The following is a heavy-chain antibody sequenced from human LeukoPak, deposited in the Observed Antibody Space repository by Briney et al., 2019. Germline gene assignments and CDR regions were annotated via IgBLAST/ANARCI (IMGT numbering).Heavy chain of an antibody. CDR1: GYTFTAHY. Sequence: GASVKVSCKASGYTFTAHYLQWVRQAPGQGLEWMGLINPKTGGTNYAQKFQGRVTMTEDTSTDTAYMELSSLRSEDTAVYYCATGSSPLALYYYYYMDVWGKGTTVTVSS. V-gene: IGHV1-2*02. CDR3: ATGSSPLALYYYYYMDV. CDR2: INPKTGGT. J-gene: IGHJ6*03. D-gene: IGHD2-15*01.